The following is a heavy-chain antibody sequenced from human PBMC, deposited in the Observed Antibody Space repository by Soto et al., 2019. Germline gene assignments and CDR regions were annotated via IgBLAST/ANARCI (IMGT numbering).Heavy chain of an antibody. V-gene: IGHV4-59*08. CDR3: ARAGPGFCTNGVCWFDP. J-gene: IGHJ5*02. CDR1: GGSISSYH. D-gene: IGHD2-8*01. CDR2: VHYSWGS. Sequence: SETLSLTCTVSGGSISSYHWSWIRQTPGKGLEWIGYVHYSWGSNYNPSLKSRVTISIDTSKNQFSLNLTSVTAADTAVYYCARAGPGFCTNGVCWFDPWGQGRLVTVPS.